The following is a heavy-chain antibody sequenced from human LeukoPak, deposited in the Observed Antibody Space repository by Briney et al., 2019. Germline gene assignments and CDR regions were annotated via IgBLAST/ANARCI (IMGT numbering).Heavy chain of an antibody. CDR3: ARAGYNGYDVDYYYYYYMDV. J-gene: IGHJ6*03. CDR2: VYHRGSS. CDR1: GASISNYYW. Sequence: PSETLSLTCDVSGASISNYYWWSWVRQPPGKGLEWIGEVYHRGSSNYNPSLKSRVTMSVDKSKSQFSLRLTSVTAADTAVYYCARAGYNGYDVDYYYYYYMDVWDKGTTVTVSS. D-gene: IGHD5-12*01. V-gene: IGHV4-4*02.